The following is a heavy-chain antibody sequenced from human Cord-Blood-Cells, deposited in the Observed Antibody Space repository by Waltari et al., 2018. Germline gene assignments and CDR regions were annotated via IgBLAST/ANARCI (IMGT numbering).Heavy chain of an antibody. V-gene: IGHV3-33*01. CDR3: ARDLGGGWFDP. Sequence: QVQLVESWGGVVQPGRSLRLSCAASGFTFSCYGLHWVRQAPGKGLEWVAVIWYDGSNRDYADSVKGRFTISRDNSKNTLYLQMNSLRAEDTAVYYCARDLGGGWFDPWGQGTLVTVSS. CDR2: IWYDGSNR. D-gene: IGHD3-16*01. CDR1: GFTFSCYG. J-gene: IGHJ5*02.